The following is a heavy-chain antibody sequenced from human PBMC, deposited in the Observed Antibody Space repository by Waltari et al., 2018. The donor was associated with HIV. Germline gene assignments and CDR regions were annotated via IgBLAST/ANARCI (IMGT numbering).Heavy chain of an antibody. J-gene: IGHJ6*02. CDR2: VWFDGSNE. CDR3: TRDLVEMASTYYSYYGMDV. Sequence: QVHLVESGGGVVQPGRSLRLSCEASGFTFSSYDIHWVRQAPGKGLGGVEVVWFDGSNEYYADSVRGRFTISRDSSKNTVYLQMNSLRAEDTAVYYCTRDLVEMASTYYSYYGMDVWGQGTTVTVSS. V-gene: IGHV3-33*01. D-gene: IGHD3-3*01. CDR1: GFTFSSYD.